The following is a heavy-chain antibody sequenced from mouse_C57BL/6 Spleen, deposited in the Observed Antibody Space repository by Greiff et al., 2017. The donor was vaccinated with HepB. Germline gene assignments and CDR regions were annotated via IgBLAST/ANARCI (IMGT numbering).Heavy chain of an antibody. CDR3: ARDSSGYNFDY. D-gene: IGHD3-2*02. CDR1: GYTFTDYY. CDR2: INPYNGGT. Sequence: EVKLQESGPVLVKPGASVKMSCKASGYTFTDYYMNWVKQSHGKSLEWIGVINPYNGGTSYNQKFKGKATLTVDKSSSTAYMELNSLTSEDSAVYYCARDSSGYNFDYWGQGTTLTVSS. J-gene: IGHJ2*01. V-gene: IGHV1-19*01.